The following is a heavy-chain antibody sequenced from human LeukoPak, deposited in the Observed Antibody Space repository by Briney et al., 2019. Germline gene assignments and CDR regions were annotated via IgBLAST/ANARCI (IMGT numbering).Heavy chain of an antibody. V-gene: IGHV1-24*01. CDR2: LHTEDGET. D-gene: IGHD3-9*01. CDR3: ATDLWRGILSGFEYFQH. CDR1: GYTLTELF. J-gene: IGHJ1*01. Sequence: SSVTVSCMVSGYTLTELFMHGVRQAPGRGRAWMGCLHTEDGETIYAQKFQGRVIMTEDTSTDTAYMELSSLRSEDTAVYYCATDLWRGILSGFEYFQHWGQGTLVTVSS.